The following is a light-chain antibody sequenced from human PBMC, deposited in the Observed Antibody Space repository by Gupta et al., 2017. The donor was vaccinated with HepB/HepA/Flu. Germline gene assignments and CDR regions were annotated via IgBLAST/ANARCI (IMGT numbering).Light chain of an antibody. J-gene: IGKJ2*04. CDR3: QHQSSSMCN. CDR1: RSVSSSY. V-gene: IGKV3-20*01. Sequence: EIVLTQSPGTLSLSPGERATLSCRASRSVSSSYLAWYQQKPGQAPRLLMYGASSRANGFPDRFSGSGCGTEFTLTISRREPEDFAVYYCQHQSSSMCNFGQGTXLDIK. CDR2: GAS.